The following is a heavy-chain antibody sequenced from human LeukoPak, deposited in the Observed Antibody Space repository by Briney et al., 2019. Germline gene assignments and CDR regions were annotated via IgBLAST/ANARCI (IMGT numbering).Heavy chain of an antibody. V-gene: IGHV4-31*03. CDR3: ARLKRGYYYYYGMDV. Sequence: SSETLSLTCTVSGGSISSGGYYWSWIRQHPGKGLEWIVYIYYSGSTYYNPSLKSRVTISVDTSKNQFSLKLSSVTAADMAVYYCARLKRGYYYYYGMDVWGQGTTVTVSS. CDR1: GGSISSGGYY. CDR2: IYYSGST. D-gene: IGHD3-10*01. J-gene: IGHJ6*02.